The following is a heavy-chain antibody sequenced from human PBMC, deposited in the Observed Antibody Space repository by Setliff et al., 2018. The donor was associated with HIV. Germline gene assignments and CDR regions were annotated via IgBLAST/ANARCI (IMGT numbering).Heavy chain of an antibody. V-gene: IGHV3-23*01. CDR3: AKEWSITAVIVVPSWDY. CDR1: GFTFRNYA. Sequence: GGSLRLSCAASGFTFRNYAMSWVRQAPGKGLGWVSTINGRGDDTYYADSVKGRFTISRDNSKNTVSLQMSSLRADDTAVYYCAKEWSITAVIVVPSWDYWGQGTLVTVSS. J-gene: IGHJ4*02. D-gene: IGHD3-22*01. CDR2: INGRGDDT.